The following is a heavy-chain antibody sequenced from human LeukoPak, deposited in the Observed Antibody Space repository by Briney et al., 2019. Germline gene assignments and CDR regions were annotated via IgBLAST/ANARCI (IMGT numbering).Heavy chain of an antibody. CDR1: GYTFTTYE. J-gene: IGHJ5*02. CDR3: ARRLGITIFGVVIIRRNWFDP. V-gene: IGHV1-8*01. D-gene: IGHD3-3*01. CDR2: MNPNSGNT. Sequence: ASVKVSCKASGYTFTTYEINWVGQATGQGLEWMGWMNPNSGNTGYAQKSQGRVTMTMNTSISTAYMELSSLGSEDTAVYYCARRLGITIFGVVIIRRNWFDPWGQGTLVTVSS.